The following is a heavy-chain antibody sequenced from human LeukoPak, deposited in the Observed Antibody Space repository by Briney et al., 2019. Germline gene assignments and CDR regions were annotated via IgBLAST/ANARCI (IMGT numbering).Heavy chain of an antibody. V-gene: IGHV3-30*02. CDR2: IRYDGSNK. CDR1: GFTFSSYD. CDR3: AKDQTWLGYYFDY. J-gene: IGHJ4*02. D-gene: IGHD5-24*01. Sequence: GGSLRLSCAASGFTFSSYDMHWVRQAPGKGLEWVALIRYDGSNKYYADSVKGRFTISRDNSKNTLYLQMNSLRAEDTAVYYCAKDQTWLGYYFDYWGQGTLVTVSS.